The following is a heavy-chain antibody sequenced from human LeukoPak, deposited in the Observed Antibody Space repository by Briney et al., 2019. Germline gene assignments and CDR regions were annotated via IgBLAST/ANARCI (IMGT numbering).Heavy chain of an antibody. CDR3: ARAEVYYYYGMDV. CDR2: IYSGGST. J-gene: IGHJ6*02. V-gene: IGHV3-53*04. D-gene: IGHD1-14*01. CDR1: GFTVSSNY. Sequence: GGSLRLSCAASGFTVSSNYMSWVRQAPGKGLEWVSVIYSGGSTYYADSVKGRFTISRHNSKSTLYLQMNSLRAEDTAVYYCARAEVYYYYGMDVWGQGTTVTVSS.